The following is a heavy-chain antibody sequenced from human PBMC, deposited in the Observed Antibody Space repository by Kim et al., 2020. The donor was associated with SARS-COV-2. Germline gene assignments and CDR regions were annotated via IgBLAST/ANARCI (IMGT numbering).Heavy chain of an antibody. Sequence: SETLSLTCAVSGGSISSANWWNWVRQPPGKGVGWIGEITNSGSTNYNPSLKNRVTISIDKSKNQFSLRLSSVTAADTAVYYCSRCPFDSNSFWFDSWGQGTLVTVSS. CDR3: SRCPFDSNSFWFDS. V-gene: IGHV4-4*02. J-gene: IGHJ5*01. CDR2: ITNSGST. D-gene: IGHD6-6*01. CDR1: GGSISSANW.